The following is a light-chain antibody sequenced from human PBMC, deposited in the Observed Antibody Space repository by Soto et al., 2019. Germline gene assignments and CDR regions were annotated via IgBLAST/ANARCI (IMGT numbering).Light chain of an antibody. CDR3: QQYGSTPNT. CDR1: QSVSSRW. Sequence: EIVLTQSPGTLSLSPGEGATLSCRASQSVSSRWLVWYQQKPGQAPRLLIYGASSRATGIPDRFSGSGSGTDFTITISRLVPEDFAVYYCQQYGSTPNTFGQGTKVEMK. J-gene: IGKJ2*01. V-gene: IGKV3-20*01. CDR2: GAS.